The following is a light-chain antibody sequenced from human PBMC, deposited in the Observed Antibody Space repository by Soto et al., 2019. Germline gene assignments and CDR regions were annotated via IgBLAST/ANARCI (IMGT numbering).Light chain of an antibody. V-gene: IGKV3-11*01. J-gene: IGKJ5*01. CDR2: DAY. CDR1: QSFRGL. Sequence: EVVLTQSPVTPSLSPGERATLSCRASQSFRGLLAWYQQKPGQAPRLLIYDAYNRATGIPPRFSGSGSGTDFTLTISSLEPEDSAVYYCQQRHMWPITFGQGTRLEIK. CDR3: QQRHMWPIT.